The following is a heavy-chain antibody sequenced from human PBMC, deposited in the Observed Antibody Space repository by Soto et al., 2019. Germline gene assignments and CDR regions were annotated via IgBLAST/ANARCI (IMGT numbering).Heavy chain of an antibody. Sequence: GGSLRLSCAASGFTFSSYSMNWVRQAPGKGLEWVSSISSSSSYIYYADSVKGRFTISRDNAKNSLYLQMNSLRAEDTAAYYCARDRDDFWSGYYAFDIWGQGTMVTVSS. D-gene: IGHD3-3*01. CDR2: ISSSSSYI. V-gene: IGHV3-21*01. CDR3: ARDRDDFWSGYYAFDI. CDR1: GFTFSSYS. J-gene: IGHJ3*02.